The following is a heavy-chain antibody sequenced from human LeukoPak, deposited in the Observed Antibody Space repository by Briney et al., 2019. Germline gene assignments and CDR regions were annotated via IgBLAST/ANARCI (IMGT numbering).Heavy chain of an antibody. V-gene: IGHV4-4*09. CDR3: ARGAVKQQLVGTKRKFGAFDI. D-gene: IGHD6-13*01. J-gene: IGHJ3*02. CDR2: IWTSGNT. Sequence: PSETLSLTCTVSGRSIGSYYWTWIRQPPGKALEWIGCIWTSGNTNYNPSLKSRVTIAVDTSRNPFSLKLSSVTAADTAVYYCARGAVKQQLVGTKRKFGAFDIWGQGTIVTVSS. CDR1: GRSIGSYY.